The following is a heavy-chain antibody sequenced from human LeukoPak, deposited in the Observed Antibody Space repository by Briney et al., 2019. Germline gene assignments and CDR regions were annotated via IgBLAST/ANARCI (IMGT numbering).Heavy chain of an antibody. V-gene: IGHV3-11*01. CDR1: GFTFSDYY. CDR2: ISQSGSAT. D-gene: IGHD3-16*02. Sequence: PGGSLRLSCAASGFTFSDYYMSWLRKAPGKGLEWVSYISQSGSATYYTDSAKGRFTISRDNAKNSLYLQMNSLRAEDTAVYYCGRWTGGISAWGQGSLVTVSS. CDR3: GRWTGGISA. J-gene: IGHJ5*01.